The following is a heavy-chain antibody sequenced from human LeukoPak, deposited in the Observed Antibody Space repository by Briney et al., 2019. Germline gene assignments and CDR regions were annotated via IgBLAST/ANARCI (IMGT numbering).Heavy chain of an antibody. CDR3: ASPYNTMINY. D-gene: IGHD3-22*01. J-gene: IGHJ4*02. V-gene: IGHV4-34*01. Sequence: GSLRLSCEASGFTFSSYAMSWIRQPPGKGLEWIGEINHSGSTNYNPSLKSRVTISVDTSKNQFSLKLSSVTAADTAVCYCASPYNTMINYWGQGTLVTVSS. CDR1: GFTFSSYA. CDR2: INHSGST.